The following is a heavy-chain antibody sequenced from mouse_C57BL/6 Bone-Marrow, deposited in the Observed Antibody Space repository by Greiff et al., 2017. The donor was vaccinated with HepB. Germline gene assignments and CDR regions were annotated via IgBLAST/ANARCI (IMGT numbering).Heavy chain of an antibody. J-gene: IGHJ3*01. D-gene: IGHD2-4*01. CDR2: ISNLAYSI. V-gene: IGHV5-15*01. CDR3: ARAFYYDYDEFAY. Sequence: EVNLVESGGGLVQPGGSLKLSCAASGFTFSDYGMAWVRQAPRKGPEWVAFISNLAYSIYYADTVTGRFTISRENAKNTLYLEMSSLRSEDTAMYYCARAFYYDYDEFAYWGQGTLVTVSA. CDR1: GFTFSDYG.